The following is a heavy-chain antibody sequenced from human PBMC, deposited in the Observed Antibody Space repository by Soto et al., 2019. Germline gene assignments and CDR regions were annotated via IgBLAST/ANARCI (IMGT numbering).Heavy chain of an antibody. CDR1: GGSISSYY. J-gene: IGHJ5*02. Sequence: SETLSLTCTVSGGSISSYYWSWIRQPPGKGLEWIGYIYYSGSTNYNPSLKSRVTISVDTSKNQFSLKLSSVTAADTAVYYCARSTIPHRFDPWGQGILVTVSS. CDR2: IYYSGST. V-gene: IGHV4-59*01. CDR3: ARSTIPHRFDP. D-gene: IGHD5-12*01.